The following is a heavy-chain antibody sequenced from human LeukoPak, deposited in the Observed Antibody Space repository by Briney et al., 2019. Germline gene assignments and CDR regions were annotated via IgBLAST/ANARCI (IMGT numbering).Heavy chain of an antibody. Sequence: SETLSLTCTVSGASISTYSYYWGWIRQPPGKGLEWIGSIYYSGSTYYNPSLKSRVTISIDPSKNQFSLKLRSVTAADTAVYYCAREILYDSTGYYLWGQGTVVTVSS. J-gene: IGHJ4*02. D-gene: IGHD3-22*01. CDR1: GASISTYSYY. CDR3: AREILYDSTGYYL. CDR2: IYYSGST. V-gene: IGHV4-39*07.